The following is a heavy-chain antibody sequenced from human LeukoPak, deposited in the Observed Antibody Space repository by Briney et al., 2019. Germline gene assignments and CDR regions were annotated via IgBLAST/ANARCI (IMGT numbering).Heavy chain of an antibody. Sequence: PGGSLRLSCAASGFTFSSYAMSWVRQAPGKGLEWVSAISGSGGSTYYADSVKGRFTISRDNSKNTLYLQMNSLRAEDTAFYYCAKGFKLPHPLCYFDYWGQGTLVTVSS. V-gene: IGHV3-23*01. CDR2: ISGSGGST. J-gene: IGHJ4*02. D-gene: IGHD4-23*01. CDR1: GFTFSSYA. CDR3: AKGFKLPHPLCYFDY.